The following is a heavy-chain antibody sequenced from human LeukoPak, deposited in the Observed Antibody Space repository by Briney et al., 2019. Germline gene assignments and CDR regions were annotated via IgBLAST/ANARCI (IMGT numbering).Heavy chain of an antibody. CDR2: IYSGGRT. D-gene: IGHD6-13*01. CDR3: AKADDYSSSWCFDS. CDR1: GFNVSGNY. V-gene: IGHV3-53*01. Sequence: PGGSLRLSCAASGFNVSGNYMNWVRQAPGKGLEWVSVIYSGGRTFYADSVKGRFTIARDNSKNTLYLQMNSLRAEDTAVYYCAKADDYSSSWCFDSWGQGTLVTVSP. J-gene: IGHJ4*02.